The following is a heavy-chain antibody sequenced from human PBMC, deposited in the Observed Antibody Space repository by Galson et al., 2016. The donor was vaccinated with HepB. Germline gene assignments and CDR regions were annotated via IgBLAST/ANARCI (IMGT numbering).Heavy chain of an antibody. CDR2: ISRGSGYF. CDR1: GFTFSTYN. CDR3: AKRDCGKNCPPDY. J-gene: IGHJ4*02. D-gene: IGHD2-21*02. V-gene: IGHV3-21*01. Sequence: SLRLSCAASGFTFSTYNMNWVRQAPGKGLEWVSSISRGSGYFYHADAVKGRSTISRDTSKNTLYLQMDRLRPDDTAIYYCAKRDCGKNCPPDYWGQGTLVTVSS.